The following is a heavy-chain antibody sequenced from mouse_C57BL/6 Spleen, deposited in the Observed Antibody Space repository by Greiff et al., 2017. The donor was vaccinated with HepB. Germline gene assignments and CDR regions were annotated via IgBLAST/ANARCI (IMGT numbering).Heavy chain of an antibody. V-gene: IGHV1-82*01. D-gene: IGHD3-2*01. CDR2: IYPGDGDT. CDR1: GYAFSSSW. CDR3: ARDRGYAMDY. Sequence: VKLQQSGPELVKPGASVKISCKASGYAFSSSWMNWVKQRPGKGLEWIGRIYPGDGDTNYNGKFKGKATLTADKSSSTAYMQLSSLTSEDSAVYFCARDRGYAMDYWGQGTSVTVSS. J-gene: IGHJ4*01.